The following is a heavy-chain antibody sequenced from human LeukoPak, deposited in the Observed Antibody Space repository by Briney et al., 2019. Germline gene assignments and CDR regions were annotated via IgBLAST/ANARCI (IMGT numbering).Heavy chain of an antibody. Sequence: GGSLRLSCAASAASGFTFTYAWMSWVRQAPGTGLEWVGRFKSRRDGGTTDYAAAVKGRFTISRDDSKNTLWLQMNSLKTEDTAVYYCTAEQWQRFGYWGQGTLVTVSS. V-gene: IGHV3-15*01. CDR3: TAEQWQRFGY. CDR1: GFTFTYAW. D-gene: IGHD5-12*01. CDR2: FKSRRDGGTT. J-gene: IGHJ4*02.